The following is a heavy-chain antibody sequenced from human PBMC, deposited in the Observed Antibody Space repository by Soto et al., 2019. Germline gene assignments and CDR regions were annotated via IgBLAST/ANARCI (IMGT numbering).Heavy chain of an antibody. CDR3: ARLYFGAAS. CDR1: GFTVSDNY. Sequence: EVQLVESGGGLVRPGGSLRLSCAVSGFTVSDNYVSWARQAPGKGLEWVSIMYSGGSTYHADSLKGRFTISRDSSSKTVYLQMNRRSAEDTAVYYCARLYFGAASWGQGTLVTVSS. CDR2: MYSGGST. D-gene: IGHD4-17*01. J-gene: IGHJ5*02. V-gene: IGHV3-66*04.